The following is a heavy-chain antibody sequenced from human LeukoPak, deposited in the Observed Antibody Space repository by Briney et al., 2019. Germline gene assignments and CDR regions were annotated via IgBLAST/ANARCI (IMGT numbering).Heavy chain of an antibody. J-gene: IGHJ5*02. CDR3: AREGGSTVVTTWFDP. Sequence: ASVTVSCKSSGYTFTSYDINWVRQATGQGLEWMGWMNPNSGNTGNAQKFQGRVTMTSNTSIGTAYMELSSLRSEDTAVYYCAREGGSTVVTTWFDPWGQGTLVTVSS. D-gene: IGHD4-23*01. CDR1: GYTFTSYD. V-gene: IGHV1-8*01. CDR2: MNPNSGNT.